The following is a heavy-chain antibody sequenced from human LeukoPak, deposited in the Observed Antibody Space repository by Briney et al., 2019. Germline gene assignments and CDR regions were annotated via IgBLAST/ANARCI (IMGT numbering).Heavy chain of an antibody. CDR3: ARLGGSGSYYVDY. D-gene: IGHD3-10*01. V-gene: IGHV5-51*01. Sequence: GESLKISCKGSGYIFTSYWIAWVRQMPGKGLEWMGAVYPGDSDTRYSPSFQGQVTISVDKSISTAYLQWISLKASDTAMYYCARLGGSGSYYVDYWGQGTLVTVSS. CDR2: VYPGDSDT. J-gene: IGHJ4*02. CDR1: GYIFTSYW.